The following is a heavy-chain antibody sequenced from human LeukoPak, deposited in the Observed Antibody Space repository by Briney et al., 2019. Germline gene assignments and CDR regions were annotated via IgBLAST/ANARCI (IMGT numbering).Heavy chain of an antibody. CDR1: GGSIRSSSYY. CDR3: ARRGEAAAKGGRYFDQ. CDR2: VYYSGSA. V-gene: IGHV4-39*01. D-gene: IGHD6-13*01. J-gene: IGHJ4*02. Sequence: PSETLSLTCTVSGGSIRSSSYYWGWIRQPPGKGLEWIGNVYYSGSAHYNPSLKSRATISVDTSKSQFSLRLSSVTAADTAVYFCARRGEAAAKGGRYFDQWGQGTLVTVSS.